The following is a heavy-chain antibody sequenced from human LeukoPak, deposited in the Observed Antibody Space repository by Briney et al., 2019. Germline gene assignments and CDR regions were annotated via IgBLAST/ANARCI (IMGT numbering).Heavy chain of an antibody. CDR1: GFTFSSYS. V-gene: IGHV3-48*01. CDR2: ISSSSSTI. CDR3: ARGLGSDYGDLFDY. D-gene: IGHD4-17*01. Sequence: GGSLRLSCAASGFTFSSYSMNWVRQAPGKGLEWVSYISSSSSTIYYADSVKGRFTISRDNAKNSLYLQMNSLRAEDTAVYYCARGLGSDYGDLFDYWGQGTLVTVSS. J-gene: IGHJ4*02.